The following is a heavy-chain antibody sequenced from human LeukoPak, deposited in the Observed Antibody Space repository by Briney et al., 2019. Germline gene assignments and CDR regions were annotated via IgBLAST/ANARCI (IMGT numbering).Heavy chain of an antibody. CDR2: ISYDGSNK. V-gene: IGHV3-30*18. CDR1: GFTFSSYG. CDR3: AKGWIAVAGPPVPPDY. J-gene: IGHJ4*02. Sequence: GGSLRLSCAASGFTFSSYGMHWVRQAPGKGLEWVAVISYDGSNKYYADSVKGRFTISRDNSKNTLYLQMNSLRAEDTAVYYCAKGWIAVAGPPVPPDYWGQGTLVTVSS. D-gene: IGHD6-19*01.